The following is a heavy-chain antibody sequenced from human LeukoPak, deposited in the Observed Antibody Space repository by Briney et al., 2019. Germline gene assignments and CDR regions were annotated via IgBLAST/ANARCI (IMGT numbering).Heavy chain of an antibody. CDR3: ARGLRYYDSSGYIDY. J-gene: IGHJ4*02. CDR1: GYTFTGYY. D-gene: IGHD3-22*01. Sequence: GASVKVSCKASGYTFTGYYMHWVRQAPGQGLEWMGWINPNSGGTNYAQKFQGRVTMTRDTSISTAYMELSRLRSADTAVYYCARGLRYYDSSGYIDYWGQGTLVTVSS. V-gene: IGHV1-2*02. CDR2: INPNSGGT.